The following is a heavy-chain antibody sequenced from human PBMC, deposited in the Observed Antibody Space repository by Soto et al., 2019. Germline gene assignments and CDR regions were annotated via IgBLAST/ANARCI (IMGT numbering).Heavy chain of an antibody. J-gene: IGHJ3*02. CDR2: IIPIFGTA. D-gene: IGHD3-22*01. CDR1: GGTFSSYA. CDR3: ARTYYYDSSGYPGAFDI. V-gene: IGHV1-69*13. Sequence: ASVKVSCKASGGTFSSYAISWVRQAPGQGLEWMGGIIPIFGTANYAQKFQGRVTITADESTSTAYMELSSLRSEDTAVYYCARTYYYDSSGYPGAFDIWGQGTMVTVSS.